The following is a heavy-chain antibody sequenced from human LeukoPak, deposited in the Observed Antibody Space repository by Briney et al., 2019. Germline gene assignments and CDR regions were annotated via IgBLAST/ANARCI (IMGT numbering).Heavy chain of an antibody. J-gene: IGHJ4*02. CDR2: TSYDGTSK. Sequence: PGGSLRLSCEASGFTFSNYAMHWVRQAPGKGLEWVAVTSYDGTSKYYADSVKGRFTISRDNPKNLLFRQINSLRVEDTAVYYCARETPRRGETRDGYRWGQGTVVTVSS. V-gene: IGHV3-30-3*01. CDR3: ARETPRRGETRDGYR. CDR1: GFTFSNYA. D-gene: IGHD5-24*01.